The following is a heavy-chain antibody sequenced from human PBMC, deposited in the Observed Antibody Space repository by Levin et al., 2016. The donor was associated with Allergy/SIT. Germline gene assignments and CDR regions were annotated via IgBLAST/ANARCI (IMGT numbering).Heavy chain of an antibody. V-gene: IGHV3-30*18. CDR3: AKQKEDGRFGRDYHGMDV. J-gene: IGHJ6*02. Sequence: GESLKDLLCTPLDTPFSSYGMHWVRQAPGKGLEWVALISHDGRTTSYADSVKGRFTISRESSKNTLYLQMISLRVEDTAVYYCAKQKEDGRFGRDYHGMDVWGQGTTVTVSS. CDR2: ISHDGRTT. CDR1: DTPFSSYG. D-gene: IGHD4/OR15-4a*01.